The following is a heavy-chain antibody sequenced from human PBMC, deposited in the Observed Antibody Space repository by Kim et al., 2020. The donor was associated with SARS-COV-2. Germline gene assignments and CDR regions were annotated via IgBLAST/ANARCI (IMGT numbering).Heavy chain of an antibody. D-gene: IGHD1-26*01. V-gene: IGHV4-34*01. Sequence: SETLSLTCAVYGGSFSGYYWSWIRQPPGKGLEWIGEINHSGSTNYNPSLKSRVTISVDTSKNQFSLKLSSVTAADTAADYFARAGVVGATSWVFDYFGQG. J-gene: IGHJ4*02. CDR1: GGSFSGYY. CDR2: INHSGST. CDR3: ARAGVVGATSWVFDY.